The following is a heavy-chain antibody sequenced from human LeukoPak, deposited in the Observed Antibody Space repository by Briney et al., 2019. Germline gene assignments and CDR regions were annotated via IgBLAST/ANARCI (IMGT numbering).Heavy chain of an antibody. J-gene: IGHJ4*02. V-gene: IGHV5-51*03. CDR2: IYPGDSDT. Sequence: GESLKISCKGSGYSFTSYWIGWVRQMPGKGLEWMGIIYPGDSDTRYSPSFQGQVTISADKSISTAYLQRSSLKASDNAMYYCAMGIAAAGTISEFDYWGQGTLVTVSS. CDR1: GYSFTSYW. D-gene: IGHD6-13*01. CDR3: AMGIAAAGTISEFDY.